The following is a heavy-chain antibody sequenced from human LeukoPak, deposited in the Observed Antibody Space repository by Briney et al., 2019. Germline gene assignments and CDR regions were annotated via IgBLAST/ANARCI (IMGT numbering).Heavy chain of an antibody. D-gene: IGHD3-9*01. Sequence: ASVKVSCKASGGTLSSYAISWVRQAPGQGLEWMGRIIPILGIANYAQKFQGRVTITADKSTSTAYMELSSLRSEDTAVYYCASLNYDILTGYYSAVDYWGQGTLVTVSS. CDR3: ASLNYDILTGYYSAVDY. CDR1: GGTLSSYA. CDR2: IIPILGIA. V-gene: IGHV1-69*04. J-gene: IGHJ4*02.